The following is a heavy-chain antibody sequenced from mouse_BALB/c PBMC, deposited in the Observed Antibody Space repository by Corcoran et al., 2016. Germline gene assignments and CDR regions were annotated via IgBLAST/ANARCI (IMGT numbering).Heavy chain of an antibody. Sequence: EVQLPQSGPELVKPGASVKMSCKASGYTFTRSVLHWVKKKPGQGLEWIGYINPYNDGTKYNEKFKGKATLTSEKSSSTDYMERSSLTSEDSAVYYCARDRYGDAMDYWGQGTSVTVSS. J-gene: IGHJ4*01. D-gene: IGHD2-14*01. CDR2: INPYNDGT. CDR3: ARDRYGDAMDY. CDR1: GYTFTRSV. V-gene: IGHV1S136*01.